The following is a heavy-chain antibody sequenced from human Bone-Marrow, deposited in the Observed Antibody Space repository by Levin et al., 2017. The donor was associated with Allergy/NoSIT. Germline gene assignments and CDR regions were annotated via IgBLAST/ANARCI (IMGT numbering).Heavy chain of an antibody. Sequence: GGSLRLSCAAAGFSFGDYAMHWVRQAPGKGLEWVALTSFDGGSKDYVDSVRGRFNISRDNSKKTLFLQMDSLRPEDTAVYYCAIGWNRFSLSSDYWGHGTPVTVHS. CDR2: TSFDGGSK. CDR3: AIGWNRFSLSSDY. CDR1: GFSFGDYA. J-gene: IGHJ4*01. V-gene: IGHV3-30*03. D-gene: IGHD5-18*01.